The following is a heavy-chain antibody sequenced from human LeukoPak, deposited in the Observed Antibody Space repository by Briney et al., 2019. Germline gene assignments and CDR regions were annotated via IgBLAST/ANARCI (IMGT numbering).Heavy chain of an antibody. CDR2: IYYSGST. Sequence: SETLSLTCTVSGGSISSYYWSWIRQPPGKGLEWIGYIYYSGSTNYNPSLKSRVTMSVDTSKNQFSLKLSSVTAADTAVYYCARDGGFIPSYMDVWGKGTTVTVSS. J-gene: IGHJ6*03. V-gene: IGHV4-59*12. CDR3: ARDGGFIPSYMDV. CDR1: GGSISSYY. D-gene: IGHD3-16*02.